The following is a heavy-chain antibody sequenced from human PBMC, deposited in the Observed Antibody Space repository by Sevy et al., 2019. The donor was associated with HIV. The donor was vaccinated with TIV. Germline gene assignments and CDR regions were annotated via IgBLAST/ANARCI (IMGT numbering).Heavy chain of an antibody. V-gene: IGHV3-21*01. CDR1: RFTFSSYS. D-gene: IGHD6-6*01. Sequence: GGSLRLSCAASRFTFSSYSMNWVRQAPGKGLEWVSSISSSNNYIYYADSLKGRFTISRDNAKNSLYLQMNSLRAEDTAVYYCARDLREYSSSSKYYFDYWGQGILVTVSS. J-gene: IGHJ4*02. CDR3: ARDLREYSSSSKYYFDY. CDR2: ISSSNNYI.